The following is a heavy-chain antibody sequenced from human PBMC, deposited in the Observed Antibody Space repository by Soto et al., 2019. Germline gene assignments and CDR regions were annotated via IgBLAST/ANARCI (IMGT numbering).Heavy chain of an antibody. J-gene: IGHJ5*01. V-gene: IGHV4-4*09. CDR2: IYCDGNA. CDR3: ASPSLDFDMCS. CDR1: GGSLNNYY. D-gene: IGHD3-9*01. Sequence: SETLSLTSRVSGGSLNNYYLSWIRPPPGKGLEWIGYIYCDGNAYYHPSLKSRVTISMDMSKNQFSLRMTSVTAADTAVYYCASPSLDFDMCSWGHGTLVTVSS.